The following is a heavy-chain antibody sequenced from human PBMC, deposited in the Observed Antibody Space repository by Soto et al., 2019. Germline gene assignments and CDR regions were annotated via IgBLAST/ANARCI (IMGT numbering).Heavy chain of an antibody. D-gene: IGHD5-18*01. CDR2: IHYSGSS. V-gene: IGHV4-30-4*01. J-gene: IGHJ4*01. Sequence: ASETLSLTCTVSGGPIRNDYWSWIRQPPEKGLEWIGFIHYSGSSYYNPSLKSRVTRSVDTSKNQFSLKLDSLTAADPAVYYCARDLDTATYFDYWGHGTLVTVSS. CDR3: ARDLDTATYFDY. CDR1: GGPIRNDY.